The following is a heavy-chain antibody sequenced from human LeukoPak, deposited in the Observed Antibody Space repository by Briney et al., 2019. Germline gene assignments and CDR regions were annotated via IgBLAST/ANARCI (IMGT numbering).Heavy chain of an antibody. J-gene: IGHJ4*02. CDR2: IKTDGSSK. CDR1: GFTFSSYW. Sequence: PGGSLRLSCAGSGFTFSSYWMHWVRQAPGKGLVWVSRIKTDGSSKYYADSVKGRFTVSRDNAKNMLCLQMNSLRAEDTAVFYCAREWVVVAAIQLDYWGQGTLVTVSS. V-gene: IGHV3-74*01. D-gene: IGHD2-15*01. CDR3: AREWVVVAAIQLDY.